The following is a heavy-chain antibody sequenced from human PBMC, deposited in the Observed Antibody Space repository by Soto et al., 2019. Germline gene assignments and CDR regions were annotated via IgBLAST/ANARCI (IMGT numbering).Heavy chain of an antibody. CDR3: ARDKVGTCCFGMDV. Sequence: PGESLKISCKGSGYSFTSYWIGWVRQMPGKGLEWMGIIYPGDSDTRYSPSFQGQVTISRDNSKNTLYLQMNSLTAADTGVYHCARDKVGTCCFGMDVWGQGTTVTVSS. J-gene: IGHJ6*02. CDR2: IYPGDSDT. CDR1: GYSFTSYW. V-gene: IGHV5-51*01. D-gene: IGHD5-12*01.